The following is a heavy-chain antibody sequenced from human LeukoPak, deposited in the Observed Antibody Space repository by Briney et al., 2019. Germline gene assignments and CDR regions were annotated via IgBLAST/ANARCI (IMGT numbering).Heavy chain of an antibody. D-gene: IGHD1-7*01. CDR2: ITAYDGNT. Sequence: ASVKVSCKASGYTFSRYGITWVRQGPGQGLEWMGWITAYDGNTNFAQNFQARVTMTTDTSTNTAYMELRSLRSDDTAVYYCARQSFIAGDNWNYVLNGDDALDIWGQGTMVTVSS. V-gene: IGHV1-18*01. CDR3: ARQSFIAGDNWNYVLNGDDALDI. CDR1: GYTFSRYG. J-gene: IGHJ3*02.